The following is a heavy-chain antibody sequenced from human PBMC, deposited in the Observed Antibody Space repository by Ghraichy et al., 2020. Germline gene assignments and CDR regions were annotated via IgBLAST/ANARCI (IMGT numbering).Heavy chain of an antibody. J-gene: IGHJ5*02. CDR1: GGSFSGYY. CDR3: ARGPIITIFGVPRGFDP. CDR2: INHSGST. D-gene: IGHD3-3*01. V-gene: IGHV4-34*01. Sequence: SETLSLTCAVYGGSFSGYYWSWIRQPPGKGLEWIGEINHSGSTNYNPSLKSRVTISVDTSKNQFSLKLSSVTAADTAVYYCARGPIITIFGVPRGFDPWGQGTLVTVSS.